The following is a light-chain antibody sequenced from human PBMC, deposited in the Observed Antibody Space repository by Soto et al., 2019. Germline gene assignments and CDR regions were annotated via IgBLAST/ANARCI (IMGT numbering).Light chain of an antibody. J-gene: IGLJ2*01. V-gene: IGLV2-14*01. CDR2: EVS. CDR3: SSYTSSSTLL. CDR1: SSDVGGYNY. Sequence: QSALTQPASVSGSPGQSITISCTGTSSDVGGYNYVSWYQQHPGKAPKLMIYEVSNRPSGVSNRFSGSKSGNTASLTISGLQAEDEADYYCSSYTSSSTLLFGGWTKLTVL.